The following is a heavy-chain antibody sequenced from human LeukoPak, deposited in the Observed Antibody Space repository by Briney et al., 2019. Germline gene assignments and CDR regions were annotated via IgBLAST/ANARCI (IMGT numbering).Heavy chain of an antibody. V-gene: IGHV4-31*03. CDR3: ARASAYCGGDCFSPYDF. D-gene: IGHD2-21*02. Sequence: MPSETLSLTCTVSGGYISRGGYYWAWIRQHPGKGLEYIGYIYYPGGADYNPSLQSRVTISIDTSRNQFSLKLNSVTAADTPVYYCARASAYCGGDCFSPYDFWGQGTLVTVSS. CDR1: GGYISRGGYY. J-gene: IGHJ4*02. CDR2: IYYPGGA.